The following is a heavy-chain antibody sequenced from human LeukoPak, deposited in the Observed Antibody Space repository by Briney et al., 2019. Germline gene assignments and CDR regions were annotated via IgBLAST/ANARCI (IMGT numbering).Heavy chain of an antibody. CDR3: VRWDFDLRAAGSFDP. J-gene: IGHJ5*02. Sequence: PSETLSLTCAVYGGSFSGYSWTCLRQSPGKGLEWIGEIYHSGTTNYNPSIKSRVTISVYTSKIQFSLKLTSVTAADTAVYYCVRWDFDLRAAGSFDPWGQGTLVTVSS. CDR1: GGSFSGYS. V-gene: IGHV4-34*01. D-gene: IGHD6-13*01. CDR2: IYHSGTT.